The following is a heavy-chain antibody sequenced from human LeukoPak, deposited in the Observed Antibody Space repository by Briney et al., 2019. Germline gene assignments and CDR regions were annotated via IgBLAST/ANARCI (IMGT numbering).Heavy chain of an antibody. CDR3: ARDDSIEQWLVPFDY. CDR2: INPNSGGT. J-gene: IGHJ4*02. CDR1: GYTVTGYY. Sequence: ASVKVSCKASGYTVTGYYMHWVRQAPGQGLEWMGWINPNSGGTNYAQKFQGRVTMTRDTSISTAYMELSRLRSDDTAVYYCARDDSIEQWLVPFDYWGQGTLVTVSS. V-gene: IGHV1-2*02. D-gene: IGHD6-19*01.